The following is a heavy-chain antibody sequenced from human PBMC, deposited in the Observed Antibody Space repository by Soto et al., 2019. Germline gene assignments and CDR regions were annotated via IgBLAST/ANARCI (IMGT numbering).Heavy chain of an antibody. CDR3: ARGALGYCTNGVCLPND. V-gene: IGHV1-69*13. CDR1: GGTFSSYS. Sequence: SVKVSCKASGGTFSSYSISWVREAPGQGLEWMGGIIPIFGTANYAQKFQGRVTITADESTSTAYMELSSLRSEDTAVYYCARGALGYCTNGVCLPNDWGQGTLVTVSS. CDR2: IIPIFGTA. D-gene: IGHD2-8*01. J-gene: IGHJ4*02.